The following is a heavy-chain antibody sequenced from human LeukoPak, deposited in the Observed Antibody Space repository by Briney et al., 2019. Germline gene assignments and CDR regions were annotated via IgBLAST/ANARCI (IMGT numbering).Heavy chain of an antibody. D-gene: IGHD1-20*01. Sequence: GSLRLSCAASGFTFSSYSMNWVRQPPGKGLEWIGEIYHSGTTNYNPSLKSRITMSLDKSKNQLSLKLSSVTAADTAVYYCARDLGLITGSLWGQGTQVTVSS. CDR3: ARDLGLITGSL. CDR1: GFTFSSYSM. V-gene: IGHV4-4*02. J-gene: IGHJ4*02. CDR2: IYHSGTT.